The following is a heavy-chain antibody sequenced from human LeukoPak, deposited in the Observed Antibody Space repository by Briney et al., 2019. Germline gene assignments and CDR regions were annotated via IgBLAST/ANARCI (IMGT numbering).Heavy chain of an antibody. CDR3: TRDSGCLDV. Sequence: GGSLRLSCAASGFTFSNYWMAWVRQAPGKGLEWVANIKQDGSDKYYVDSVKGRFTTSRDNAKNSLYLQINSLRAEDTAVYYCTRDSGCLDVWGQGTTVTVSS. J-gene: IGHJ6*02. V-gene: IGHV3-7*01. D-gene: IGHD6-25*01. CDR1: GFTFSNYW. CDR2: IKQDGSDK.